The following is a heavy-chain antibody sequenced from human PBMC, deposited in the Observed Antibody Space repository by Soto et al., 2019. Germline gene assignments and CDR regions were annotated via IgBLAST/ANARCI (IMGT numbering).Heavy chain of an antibody. CDR2: IDHSGSA. CDR1: GGSFSDYY. Sequence: PSETLSLTCAVYGGSFSDYYWSWIRQSPGKGLERIGEIDHSGSANHNPSLKSRVTISVDTSKNQFSLKLSSVTAADTAVYYCARYHLGYCSGGSCFNWFDPWGQGTLVTVSS. J-gene: IGHJ5*02. D-gene: IGHD2-15*01. V-gene: IGHV4-34*01. CDR3: ARYHLGYCSGGSCFNWFDP.